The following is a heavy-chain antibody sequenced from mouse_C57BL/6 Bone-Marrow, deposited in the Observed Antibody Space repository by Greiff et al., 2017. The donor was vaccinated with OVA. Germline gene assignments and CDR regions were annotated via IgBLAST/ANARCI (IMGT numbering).Heavy chain of an antibody. CDR3: ARLVRYYFDY. Sequence: VQLQESGAELVRPGASVKLSCKASGYTFTDYYINWVKQRPGQGLEWIARIYPGSGNTYYNEKFKGKATLTAEKSSSTAYMQLSSLTSEDSAVYFCARLVRYYFDYWGQGTTLTVSS. CDR2: IYPGSGNT. D-gene: IGHD4-1*01. J-gene: IGHJ2*01. CDR1: GYTFTDYY. V-gene: IGHV1-76*01.